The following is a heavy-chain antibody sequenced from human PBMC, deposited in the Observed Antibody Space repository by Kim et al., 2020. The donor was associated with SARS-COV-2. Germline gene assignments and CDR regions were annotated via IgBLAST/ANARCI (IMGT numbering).Heavy chain of an antibody. V-gene: IGHV3-21*01. CDR3: ASTIIAAAGKVSWFDP. D-gene: IGHD6-13*01. CDR1: GFTFSSYS. CDR2: ISSSSSYI. Sequence: GGSLRLSCAASGFTFSSYSMNWVRQAPGKGLEWVSSISSSSSYIYYADSVKGRFTISRDNAKNSLYLQMNSLRAEDTAVYYCASTIIAAAGKVSWFDPWGQGTLVTVSS. J-gene: IGHJ5*02.